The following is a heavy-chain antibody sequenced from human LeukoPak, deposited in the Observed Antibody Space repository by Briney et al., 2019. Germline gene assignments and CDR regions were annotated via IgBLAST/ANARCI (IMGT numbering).Heavy chain of an antibody. D-gene: IGHD3-16*02. J-gene: IGHJ5*02. CDR3: ARDRYRGDNWFDP. V-gene: IGHV1-69*05. Sequence: SVKVSCTASGGTFSSYAISWVRQAPGQGLEWMGGIIPGFGTANYAQKFQGRVTMTRDTSISTAYMELSRLRSDDTAVYYCARDRYRGDNWFDPWGQGTLVTVSS. CDR2: IIPGFGTA. CDR1: GGTFSSYA.